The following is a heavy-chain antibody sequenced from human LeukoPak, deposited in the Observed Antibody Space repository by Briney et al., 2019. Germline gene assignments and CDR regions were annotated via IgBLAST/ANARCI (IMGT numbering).Heavy chain of an antibody. Sequence: GGSLRLSCAASGFTFSSYGIHWVRQAPGKGLEWVAFIRYDGSNKYYTDSVKGRFTISRDNAKNTLYLQMNSLRAEDTAVYYCARGDYDILTGYYAWGQGTLVTVSS. CDR1: GFTFSSYG. D-gene: IGHD3-9*01. V-gene: IGHV3-30*02. J-gene: IGHJ5*02. CDR3: ARGDYDILTGYYA. CDR2: IRYDGSNK.